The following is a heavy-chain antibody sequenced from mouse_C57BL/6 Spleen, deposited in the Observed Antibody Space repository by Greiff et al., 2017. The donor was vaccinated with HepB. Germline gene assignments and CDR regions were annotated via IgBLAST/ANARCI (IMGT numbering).Heavy chain of an antibody. CDR2: IYPGDGDT. V-gene: IGHV1-82*01. CDR3: AIDGDYAMDY. J-gene: IGHJ4*01. Sequence: QVQLQQSGPELVKPGASVKISCKASGYAFSSSWMNWVKQRPGKGLEWIGRIYPGDGDTNYNGKFKGKATLTADKSSSTAYMQLSSLTSEDYAVYFCAIDGDYAMDYWGQGTSVTVSS. CDR1: GYAFSSSW.